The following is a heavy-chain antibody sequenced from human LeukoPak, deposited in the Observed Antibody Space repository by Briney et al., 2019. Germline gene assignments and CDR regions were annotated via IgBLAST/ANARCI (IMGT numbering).Heavy chain of an antibody. D-gene: IGHD4-23*01. V-gene: IGHV3-74*01. CDR3: ARDEGGGYSRE. Sequence: GGSLRLSSAASGFSLRTFWMHWVRHAPGKGLVWISQISADGTATTYADSVKGRFSTSRDNAKNTLYLQMNSLRAEDTAVYYCARDEGGGYSREWGQGTLVTVSS. CDR1: GFSLRTFW. J-gene: IGHJ4*02. CDR2: ISADGTAT.